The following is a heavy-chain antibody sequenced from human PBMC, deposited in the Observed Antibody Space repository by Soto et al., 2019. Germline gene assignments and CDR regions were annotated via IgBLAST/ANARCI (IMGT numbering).Heavy chain of an antibody. D-gene: IGHD3-3*01. J-gene: IGHJ4*02. V-gene: IGHV3-7*03. CDR2: INEDGSVK. CDR3: ARDVSSEYASILDV. CDR1: RLTFSPYW. Sequence: PGGSLRLSCEGFRLTFSPYWMTWVRQAPGKGLEWVASINEDGSVKNYADSVKGRFTVSRDNVKRAMFLQMTSVRVDDTAVYFCARDVSSEYASILDVWGRGARVTVSS.